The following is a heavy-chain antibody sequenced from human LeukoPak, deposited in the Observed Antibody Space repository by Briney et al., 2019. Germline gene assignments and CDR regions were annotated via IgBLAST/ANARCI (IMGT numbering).Heavy chain of an antibody. V-gene: IGHV4-61*08. Sequence: SETLSLTCTVSGGSISSGDYYWSWIRQPPGKGLEWIGYIYYSGSTNYNPSLKSRVTISVDTSKNQFSLKLSSVTAADTAVYYCARATVAGRIYFDYWGQGTLVTVSS. J-gene: IGHJ4*02. CDR3: ARATVAGRIYFDY. CDR2: IYYSGST. CDR1: GGSISSGDYY. D-gene: IGHD6-19*01.